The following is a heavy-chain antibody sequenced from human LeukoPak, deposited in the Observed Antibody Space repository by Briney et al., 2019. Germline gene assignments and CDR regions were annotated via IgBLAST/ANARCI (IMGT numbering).Heavy chain of an antibody. Sequence: GGSLRLSCAASGFTFSSYGMSWVRQAPGKGLEWVSAISGSGGSTYYADSVKGRFTISRDNAKNSLYLQMNSLRAEDTAVYYCARDPKWELRGGFDYWGQGTLVTVSS. J-gene: IGHJ4*02. CDR2: ISGSGGST. CDR3: ARDPKWELRGGFDY. D-gene: IGHD1-26*01. V-gene: IGHV3-23*01. CDR1: GFTFSSYG.